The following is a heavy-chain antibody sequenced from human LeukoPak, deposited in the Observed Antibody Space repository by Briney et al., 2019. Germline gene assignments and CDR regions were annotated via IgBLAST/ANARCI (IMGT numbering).Heavy chain of an antibody. D-gene: IGHD3-22*01. CDR2: IYYSGST. CDR3: VRGDYYDSSEHFQH. V-gene: IGHV4-39*01. CDR1: GGSISSSSYY. Sequence: SETLSLTCTVSGGSISSSSYYWGWIRQPPGKGLEWIGSIYYSGSTYYNPSLKSRVTISVDTSKNQFSLKLSSVTAADTAVYYCVRGDYYDSSEHFQHWGQGTLVTVSS. J-gene: IGHJ1*01.